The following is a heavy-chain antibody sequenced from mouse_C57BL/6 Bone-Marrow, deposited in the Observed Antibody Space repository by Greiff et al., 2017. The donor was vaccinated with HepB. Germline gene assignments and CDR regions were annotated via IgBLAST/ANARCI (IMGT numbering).Heavy chain of an antibody. Sequence: VQLQQPGAELVKPGASVKMSCKASGYTFTSYWITWVKQRPGQGLEWIGDIYPGSGSTNYNEKFKSKATLTVDTSSSTAYMQLSSLTSEDSAVYYCASVTTVVPIFDYWGQGTTLTVSS. J-gene: IGHJ2*01. V-gene: IGHV1-55*01. CDR1: GYTFTSYW. D-gene: IGHD1-1*01. CDR3: ASVTTVVPIFDY. CDR2: IYPGSGST.